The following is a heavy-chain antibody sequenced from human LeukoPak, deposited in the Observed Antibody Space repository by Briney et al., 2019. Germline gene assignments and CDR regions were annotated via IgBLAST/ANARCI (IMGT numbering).Heavy chain of an antibody. CDR2: INPNSGGT. J-gene: IGHJ4*02. CDR3: ATQDYYDSSGYFPWDY. Sequence: ASVKVSCKVSGYTLTELSMHWVRQAPGQGLEWMGRINPNSGGTNYAQKFQGRVTMTRDTSISTAYMELSRLRSDDTAVYYCATQDYYDSSGYFPWDYWGQGTLVTVSS. V-gene: IGHV1-2*06. D-gene: IGHD3-22*01. CDR1: GYTLTELS.